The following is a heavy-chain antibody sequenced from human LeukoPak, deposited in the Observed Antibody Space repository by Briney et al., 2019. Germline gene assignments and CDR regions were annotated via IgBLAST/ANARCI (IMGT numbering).Heavy chain of an antibody. D-gene: IGHD3-9*01. CDR3: AKTYYDILTGYYPFDY. CDR2: IYSGGRI. V-gene: IGHV4-39*01. CDR1: GGSFRGDYY. Sequence: SETLSLTCTVSGGSFRGDYYWAWIRQPPGKGLEWIGSIYSGGRIYYNPSLKSRVTISVDTSKNQFSLKLSSVTAADTAVYYCAKTYYDILTGYYPFDYWGQGTLVTVSS. J-gene: IGHJ4*02.